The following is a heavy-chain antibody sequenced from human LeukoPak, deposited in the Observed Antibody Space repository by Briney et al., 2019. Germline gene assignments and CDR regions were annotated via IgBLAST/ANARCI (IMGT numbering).Heavy chain of an antibody. CDR2: ISGSGGST. CDR3: AKEITPYSSSSKASYFDY. CDR1: GFTFSSYA. D-gene: IGHD6-6*01. V-gene: IGHV3-23*01. J-gene: IGHJ4*02. Sequence: GGSLRLSCAASGFTFSSYAMSWVRQAPGKGLEWVSAISGSGGSTYYADSVKGRFTISRDNSKNTLYLQMNSLRAEDTAVYYCAKEITPYSSSSKASYFDYWGQGTLVTVSS.